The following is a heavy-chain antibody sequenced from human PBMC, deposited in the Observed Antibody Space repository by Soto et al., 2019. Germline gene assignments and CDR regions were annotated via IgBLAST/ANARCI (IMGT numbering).Heavy chain of an antibody. CDR2: IYYSGST. Sequence: PSETLSLTCTVSGGSVSSGSYYWSWIRQPPGKGLEWIGYIYYSGSTNYNPSLKSRVTISVDTSKNQFSLKLSSVTAADTAVYYCARAKNSGYAIPFDPWGQGTLVTVSS. V-gene: IGHV4-61*01. CDR3: ARAKNSGYAIPFDP. CDR1: GGSVSSGSYY. J-gene: IGHJ5*02. D-gene: IGHD5-12*01.